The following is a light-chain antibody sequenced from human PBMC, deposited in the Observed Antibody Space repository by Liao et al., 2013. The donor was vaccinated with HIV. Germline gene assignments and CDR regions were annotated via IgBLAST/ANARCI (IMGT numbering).Light chain of an antibody. CDR2: EDN. J-gene: IGLJ2*01. CDR3: QAWDSTTVV. V-gene: IGLV3-1*01. CDR1: YLGDKY. Sequence: SYDLTQPPSVSVSPGQTASITCSGDYLGDKYVSWYQQKPGQSPILVISEDNKRPSGIPERFSGSNSGNTATLTISGTQAMDEADYYCQAWDSTTVVFGGGTELTVL.